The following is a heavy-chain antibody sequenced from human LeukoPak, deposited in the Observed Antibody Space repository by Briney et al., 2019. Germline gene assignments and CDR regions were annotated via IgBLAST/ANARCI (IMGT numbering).Heavy chain of an antibody. CDR2: ISPNSGGS. CDR3: AKGTDYVWGSYPHGGFDY. Sequence: ASVKVSCKASGYTFTSYYMHWVRQAPGQGLEWMGWISPNSGGSNYAQKFQGRVTMTRDTSISTAYMELSRLRSDDTAVYYCAKGTDYVWGSYPHGGFDYWGQGTLVTVSS. J-gene: IGHJ4*02. D-gene: IGHD3-16*02. V-gene: IGHV1-2*02. CDR1: GYTFTSYY.